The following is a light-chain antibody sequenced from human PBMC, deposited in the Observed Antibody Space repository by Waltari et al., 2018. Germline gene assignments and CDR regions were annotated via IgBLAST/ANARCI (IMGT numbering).Light chain of an antibody. Sequence: DIQMTQSPSSLSASVGDRVTITCRASQSIRHYLTWYHQKPGKAPNLLISSASNLQSGVPSRFSGSGSGTDFTLTISSLQPEDFGDYYCQQSYNIPFTFGQGTKLHFK. CDR2: SAS. CDR3: QQSYNIPFT. V-gene: IGKV1-39*01. CDR1: QSIRHY. J-gene: IGKJ2*01.